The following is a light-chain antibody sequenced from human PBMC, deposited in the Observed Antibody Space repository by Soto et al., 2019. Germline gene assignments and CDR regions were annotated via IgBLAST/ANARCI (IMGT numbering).Light chain of an antibody. CDR3: QQYFSAPFT. CDR2: WAS. Sequence: DIVMTQSPDSLAVSLGERATINCKSSQRVLYSSINKNYLAWYQQKTGQPPRLLIYWASGRESGVPDRFSGSGYGTEFTLTISSLQAEDGAVYYCQQYFSAPFTFGPGTKVDIK. V-gene: IGKV4-1*01. CDR1: QRVLYSSINKNY. J-gene: IGKJ3*01.